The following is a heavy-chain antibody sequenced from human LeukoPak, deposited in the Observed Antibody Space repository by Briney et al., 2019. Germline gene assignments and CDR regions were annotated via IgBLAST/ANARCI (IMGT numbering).Heavy chain of an antibody. CDR1: GFTFSSYA. V-gene: IGHV3-23*01. CDR3: ARRYYSMDV. J-gene: IGHJ6*02. Sequence: GGSLRLSCAASGFTFSSYAMSWVRQAPGKGLEWVSAISGSGGSTYYADSVKGRFTISRDNSRNTLYLQMSSLRAEDTAVYYCARRYYSMDVWGQGTTVTVSS. CDR2: ISGSGGST.